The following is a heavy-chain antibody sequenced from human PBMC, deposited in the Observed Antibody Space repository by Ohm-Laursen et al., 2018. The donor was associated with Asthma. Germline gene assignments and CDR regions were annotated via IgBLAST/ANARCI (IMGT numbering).Heavy chain of an antibody. CDR1: GFTFRSYA. D-gene: IGHD5-18*01. J-gene: IGHJ6*02. CDR3: AKDTNSYGYSGMDV. CDR2: ISYDGSNK. Sequence: SLRLSCTASGFTFRSYAMHWVRQAPGKGLEWVAVISYDGSNKYYADSVRGRFTISRDNSKNTLYLQMNSLRAEDTAVYYCAKDTNSYGYSGMDVWGQGTTVTVSS. V-gene: IGHV3-30*14.